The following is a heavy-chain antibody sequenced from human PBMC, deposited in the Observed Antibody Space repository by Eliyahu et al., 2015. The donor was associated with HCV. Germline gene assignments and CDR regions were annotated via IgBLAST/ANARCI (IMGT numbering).Heavy chain of an antibody. CDR2: IDQDDYK. Sequence: QVTLRESGPALVKGTETLTVTCTLSXFXLRXPGXRXXWIRQSSGKALEWLGNIDQDDYKLYSRSLRTRLAISKDVNGGQVILRVSNVDPVDTGIYFCTRMPEPGRPVHLGGLTDAHDMWGQGTMVTVSS. CDR1: XFXLRXPGXR. J-gene: IGHJ3*02. V-gene: IGHV2-70*04. CDR3: TRMPEPGRPVHLGGLTDAHDM. D-gene: IGHD3-16*01.